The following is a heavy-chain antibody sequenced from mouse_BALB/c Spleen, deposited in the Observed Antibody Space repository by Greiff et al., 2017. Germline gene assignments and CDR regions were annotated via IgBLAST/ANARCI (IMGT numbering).Heavy chain of an antibody. D-gene: IGHD4-1*01. V-gene: IGHV1-14*01. CDR3: ASGGLLGRGSGFAY. Sequence: VQLQQSGPELVKPGASVKMSCKASGYTFTSYVMHWVKQKPGQGLEWIGYINPYNDGTKYNEKFKGKATLTSDKSSSTAYMELSSLTSEDSAVYYCASGGLLGRGSGFAYWGQGTLVTVSA. J-gene: IGHJ3*01. CDR1: GYTFTSYV. CDR2: INPYNDGT.